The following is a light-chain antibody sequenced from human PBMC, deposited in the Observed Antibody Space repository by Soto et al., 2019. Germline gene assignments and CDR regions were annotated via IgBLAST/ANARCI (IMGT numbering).Light chain of an antibody. J-gene: IGLJ2*01. CDR2: EVS. CDR3: SSYTSSSTLG. Sequence: QSALTQPASVSGSPGQSITISCTGTSSDVGGYNYVSWYQQHPGKAPKLMIYEVSNRPSGVSNRFSGSKSGNTASLTISGLQAEDEADYYCSSYTSSSTLGFGGGTKGHRP. CDR1: SSDVGGYNY. V-gene: IGLV2-14*01.